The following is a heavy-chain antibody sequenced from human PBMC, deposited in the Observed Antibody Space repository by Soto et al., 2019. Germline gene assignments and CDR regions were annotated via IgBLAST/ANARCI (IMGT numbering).Heavy chain of an antibody. CDR1: GLTFNTYG. CDR2: IWYDGSYR. D-gene: IGHD3-10*01. J-gene: IGHJ5*02. CDR3: ARISGSGHLGWFDP. V-gene: IGHV3-33*01. Sequence: PGGSLRLSAMASGLTFNTYGIFWVRQAPGTGLGWVAGIWYDGSYRYYVDSVKGRFTVSRDNSKNTVDLEMNNLRGEDTAVYYCARISGSGHLGWFDPWGQGSLVTVSS.